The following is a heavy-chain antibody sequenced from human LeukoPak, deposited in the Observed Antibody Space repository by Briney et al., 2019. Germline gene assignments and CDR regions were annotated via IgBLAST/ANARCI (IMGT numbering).Heavy chain of an antibody. D-gene: IGHD3-10*01. J-gene: IGHJ5*02. Sequence: GGSLRLSCAASGFTFSSYGMNWVRQAPGKGLEWVSGIGPSGSSTYYADSVKGRFTISRDNSKNTLYLQMNSLRAEDTAVYYCARYYYGSGPWFDPWGQGTLVTVSS. CDR2: IGPSGSST. CDR3: ARYYYGSGPWFDP. V-gene: IGHV3-23*01. CDR1: GFTFSSYG.